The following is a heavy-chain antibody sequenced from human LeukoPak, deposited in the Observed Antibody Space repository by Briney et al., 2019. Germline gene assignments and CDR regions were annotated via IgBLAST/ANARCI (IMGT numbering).Heavy chain of an antibody. CDR1: GYTFTSYY. Sequence: ASVKVSCKASGYTFTSYYMHWVRQAPGQGLEWMGIINPSGGSTSYAQKFQGRVTMTRDMSTSTVYMALSSLRSEDTAVYYGARSFEAFDIWGQGTMVTVSS. CDR3: ARSFEAFDI. CDR2: INPSGGST. J-gene: IGHJ3*02. V-gene: IGHV1-46*01.